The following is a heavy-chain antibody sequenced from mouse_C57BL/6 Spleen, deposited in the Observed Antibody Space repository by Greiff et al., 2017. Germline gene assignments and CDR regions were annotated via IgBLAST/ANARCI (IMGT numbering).Heavy chain of an antibody. CDR1: GFNIKDYY. CDR3: ANRDGYFDV. CDR2: IDPEDGET. J-gene: IGHJ1*03. D-gene: IGHD4-1*01. Sequence: VQLQQSGAELVKPGASVKLSCTASGFNIKDYYRHWVKQRTEQGLVWIGRIDPEDGETKYAPKIQGKATITADTSSNTAYLKLSSLTSEDTAVNYWANRDGYFDVWGTGTTVTVCS. V-gene: IGHV14-2*01.